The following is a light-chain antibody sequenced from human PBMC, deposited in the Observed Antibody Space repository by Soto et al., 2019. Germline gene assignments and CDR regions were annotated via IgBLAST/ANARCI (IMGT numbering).Light chain of an antibody. CDR3: SSYTSSSAYV. CDR2: DVS. Sequence: QSVLTQPASVSGSPGQSITISCPGTSSDVGGYNYVSWYQQHPGKAPKLMFYDVSNRPSGVSNRFSGSKSGNTASLTISGLQAEDEADYYCSSYTSSSAYVFGTGTKVTVL. J-gene: IGLJ1*01. CDR1: SSDVGGYNY. V-gene: IGLV2-14*01.